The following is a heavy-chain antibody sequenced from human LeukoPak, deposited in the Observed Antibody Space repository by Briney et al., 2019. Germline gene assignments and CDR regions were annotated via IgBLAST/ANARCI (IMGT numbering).Heavy chain of an antibody. CDR2: INSGSSTI. CDR3: ERLRAGGHYHC. V-gene: IGHV3-48*01. CDR1: GFTFSSYS. D-gene: IGHD2-21*02. Sequence: GGSLRLSCAASGFTFSSYSMNWVRQAPGKGLEWVSYINSGSSTIYYADSVKGRFTISRDNAKNSLYLQMNSLRAQDTAVYYCERLRAGGHYHCGGEGTLVTASS. J-gene: IGHJ4*02.